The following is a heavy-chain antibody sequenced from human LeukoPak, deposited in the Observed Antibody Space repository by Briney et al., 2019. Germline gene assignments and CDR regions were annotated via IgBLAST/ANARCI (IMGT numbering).Heavy chain of an antibody. Sequence: GGSLRLSCAASGFTFSSYWMHWVRQAPGKGLVWVSRINSDGSSTSYADSVKGRFTISRDNAKNTLYLQMNSLRAEDTAAYYCARGDDYDAVGYWGQGTLVTVSS. CDR1: GFTFSSYW. CDR3: ARGDDYDAVGY. J-gene: IGHJ4*02. D-gene: IGHD4-17*01. V-gene: IGHV3-74*01. CDR2: INSDGSST.